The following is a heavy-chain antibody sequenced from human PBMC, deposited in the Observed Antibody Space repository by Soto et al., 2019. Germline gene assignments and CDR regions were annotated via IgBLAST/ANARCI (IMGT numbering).Heavy chain of an antibody. D-gene: IGHD5-18*01. J-gene: IGHJ4*02. CDR1: GFSLSTSGVN. CDR2: IYWDDAK. Sequence: QITLKESGPTLVKPTQTLTLTCTFSGFSLSTSGVNVDWIRQPPGKALEWLALIYWDDAKRYSPSLKNRLTITKDTSKNQVVLTMTNIDPVDTATYYCAHRRRGFSYGHYFDYWGQGTLVTVSS. V-gene: IGHV2-5*02. CDR3: AHRRRGFSYGHYFDY.